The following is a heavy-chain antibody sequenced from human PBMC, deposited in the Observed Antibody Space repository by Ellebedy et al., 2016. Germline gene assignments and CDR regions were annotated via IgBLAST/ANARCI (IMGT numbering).Heavy chain of an antibody. J-gene: IGHJ4*02. D-gene: IGHD6-19*01. CDR3: AREGHSSGHAGDFDV. CDR2: IAPGENIQ. Sequence: GGSLRLXXTGSGLTLSTRVMHWVRQAPGKGLEWVAVIAPGENIQNYVDSVKGRFTISRDNPTNTVYLQMDSRRPEDGAVYYCAREGHSSGHAGDFDVWGQGTLVTVSS. CDR1: GLTLSTRV. V-gene: IGHV3-30*03.